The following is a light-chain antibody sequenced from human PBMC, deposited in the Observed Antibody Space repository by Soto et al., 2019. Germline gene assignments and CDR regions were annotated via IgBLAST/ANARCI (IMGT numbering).Light chain of an antibody. V-gene: IGLV2-14*01. CDR2: DVS. CDR1: SSDVGGYNY. CDR3: SSSTSSSTHVV. J-gene: IGLJ2*01. Sequence: SALTQPASVSGSPGQSITISCTGTSSDVGGYNYVSWYQQHPGKAPKLMIYDVSNRPSGVSNRFSGSKSGNTASLTISGLQAEDEADYYCSSSTSSSTHVVFGGGTKVTVL.